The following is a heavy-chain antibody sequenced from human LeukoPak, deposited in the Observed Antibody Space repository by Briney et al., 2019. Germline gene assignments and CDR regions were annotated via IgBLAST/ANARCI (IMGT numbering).Heavy chain of an antibody. V-gene: IGHV3-30*04. CDR1: GFTFSSYA. CDR2: ISYDGSNK. D-gene: IGHD3-22*01. J-gene: IGHJ4*02. CDR3: ARANYYYDSSGYYAHFDY. Sequence: GGSLRLSCAASGFTFSSYAMHWVRQAPGKGLEWVAVISYDGSNKYYADSVKGRFTISRDNSKNTLYLQMNSLRAEDTAVYYCARANYYYDSSGYYAHFDYWGQGTLVTVSS.